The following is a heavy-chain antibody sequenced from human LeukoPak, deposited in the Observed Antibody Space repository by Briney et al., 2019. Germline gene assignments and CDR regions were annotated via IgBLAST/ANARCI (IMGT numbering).Heavy chain of an antibody. V-gene: IGHV4-59*01. CDR1: GGSISSYY. D-gene: IGHD1-26*01. CDR3: ARGGWELRRALDY. J-gene: IGHJ4*02. CDR2: IYYSGST. Sequence: SETLSLTCTVSGGSISSYYWSWIRQPPGKGLEWIGYIYYSGSTNYNPSLKSRVTISVDTSKNQFSLKLSSVTAADTAVYYCARGGWELRRALDYRGQGTLVTVSS.